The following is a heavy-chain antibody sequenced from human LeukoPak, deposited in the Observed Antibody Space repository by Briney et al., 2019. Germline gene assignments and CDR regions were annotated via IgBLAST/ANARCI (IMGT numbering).Heavy chain of an antibody. CDR1: GGSISISSYY. J-gene: IGHJ5*02. D-gene: IGHD6-25*01. CDR3: ARVLKGSGSFDP. Sequence: SETLSLTCTVSGGSISISSYYWGWIRHPRGKGLEWIGMISYSGSTYYKPSLKSRVTMSVDTSKNQFSLRLNSVTAEDTAVYYCARVLKGSGSFDPWGQGTLVTVS. V-gene: IGHV4-39*01. CDR2: ISYSGST.